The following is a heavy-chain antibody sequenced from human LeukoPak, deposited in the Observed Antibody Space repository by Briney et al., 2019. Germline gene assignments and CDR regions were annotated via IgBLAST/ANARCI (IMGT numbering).Heavy chain of an antibody. Sequence: PGGSLRLSCAASGFTFSSYDMSWIRQAPGKELEWVSYISSSSSYTNYADSVKGRFTISRDNAKNSLYLQMNSLRAEDTAVYYCARARSIMITFGEGPHNWFDPWGQGTLVTVSS. D-gene: IGHD3-16*01. CDR1: GFTFSSYD. CDR2: ISSSSSYT. V-gene: IGHV3-11*05. J-gene: IGHJ5*02. CDR3: ARARSIMITFGEGPHNWFDP.